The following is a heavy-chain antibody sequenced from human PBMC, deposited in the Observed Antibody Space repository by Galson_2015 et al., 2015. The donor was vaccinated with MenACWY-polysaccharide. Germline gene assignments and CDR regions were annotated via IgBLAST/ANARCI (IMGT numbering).Heavy chain of an antibody. J-gene: IGHJ4*02. CDR1: GFTFDDYA. D-gene: IGHD3-3*01. Sequence: SLRLSCAASGFTFDDYAMHWVRQAPGKGLEWVSGISWNSGSIGYADSVKGRFTISRDNAKNSLYLQMNSLRAEDTALYYCAKGGNYDFWSGGVFDYWGQGTLVTVSS. CDR2: ISWNSGSI. CDR3: AKGGNYDFWSGGVFDY. V-gene: IGHV3-9*01.